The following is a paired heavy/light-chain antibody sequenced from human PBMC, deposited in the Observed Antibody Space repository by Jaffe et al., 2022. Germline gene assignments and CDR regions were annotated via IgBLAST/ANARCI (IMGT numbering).Heavy chain of an antibody. J-gene: IGHJ6*03. CDR1: GFTFSDYY. CDR3: ARDLYSSSSRNYYYYMDV. D-gene: IGHD6-6*01. V-gene: IGHV3-11*01. Sequence: QVQLVESGGGLVKPGGSLRLSCAASGFTFSDYYMTWIRQVPGKGLEWLSYISGSGSTIYYADSVKGRFTISRDNAKNSLYLQMNSLRAEDTAMYYCARDLYSSSSRNYYYYMDVWGKGTTVTVSS. CDR2: ISGSGSTI.
Light chain of an antibody. CDR1: SGSIASSY. J-gene: IGLJ3*02. V-gene: IGLV6-57*01. CDR2: EDN. Sequence: NFMLTQPHSVSESPGKTVTISCTRSSGSIASSYVQWYQQRPGSSPTTVIYEDNQRPSGVPDRFSGSVDTSSNSASLTISGLKTEDEADYYCQSYDASDRPSVFGGGTKLTVL. CDR3: QSYDASDRPSV.